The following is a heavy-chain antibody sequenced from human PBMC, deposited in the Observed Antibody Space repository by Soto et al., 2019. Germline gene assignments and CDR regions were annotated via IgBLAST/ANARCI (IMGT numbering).Heavy chain of an antibody. CDR3: ARQPGDYDILTGYAFEAFDI. CDR1: GGSISSSSYY. Sequence: QLQLQESGPGLVKPSEALSLTCTVSGGSISSSSYYWGWIRQPPGKGLVWIGCIYYSGSTSYNPSLKSRVTISADTPNTQFSLKPSSVTGAEAAVYYGARQPGDYDILTGYAFEAFDISGQGTMVTVSS. D-gene: IGHD3-9*01. J-gene: IGHJ3*02. CDR2: IYYSGST. V-gene: IGHV4-39*01.